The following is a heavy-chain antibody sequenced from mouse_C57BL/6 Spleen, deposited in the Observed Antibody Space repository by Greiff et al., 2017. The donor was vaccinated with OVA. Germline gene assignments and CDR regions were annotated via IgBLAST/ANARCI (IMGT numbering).Heavy chain of an antibody. CDR3: ARGGTTVVSPYAMDY. J-gene: IGHJ4*01. CDR1: GYTFTNYW. D-gene: IGHD1-1*01. V-gene: IGHV1-63*01. Sequence: VQLQQSGAELVRPGTSVKMSCKASGYTFTNYWIGWAKQRPGHGLEWIGDIYPGGGYTNDNEKFKGKATLTADKSSSTAYMQFSSLTSEDSAIYYCARGGTTVVSPYAMDYWGQGTSVTVSS. CDR2: IYPGGGYT.